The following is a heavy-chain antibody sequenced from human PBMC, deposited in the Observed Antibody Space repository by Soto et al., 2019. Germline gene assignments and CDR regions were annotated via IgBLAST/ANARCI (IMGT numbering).Heavy chain of an antibody. Sequence: QVQLVESGGGVVQPGRSLRLSCAASGFTFSSCGMHWVRQAPGKGLEWVAVISYDGSNKYYADSVKGRFTISRDNSKNTLYLQMNSLRAEDTAVYYCAKDAYSYGSNYYYGMDVWGQGTTVTVSS. D-gene: IGHD5-18*01. CDR3: AKDAYSYGSNYYYGMDV. CDR2: ISYDGSNK. J-gene: IGHJ6*02. V-gene: IGHV3-30*18. CDR1: GFTFSSCG.